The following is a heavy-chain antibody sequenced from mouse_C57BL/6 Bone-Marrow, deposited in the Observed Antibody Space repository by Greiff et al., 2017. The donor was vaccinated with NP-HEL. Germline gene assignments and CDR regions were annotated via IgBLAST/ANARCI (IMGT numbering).Heavy chain of an antibody. V-gene: IGHV1-81*01. D-gene: IGHD1-1*01. J-gene: IGHJ1*03. Sequence: VKLMESGAELARPGASVKLSCKASGYTFTSYGISWVKQRTGQGLEWIGEIYPRSGNTYYNEKFKGKATLTADKSSSTAYMELRSLTSEDSAVYFCALITTYFDVWGTGTTVTVSS. CDR1: GYTFTSYG. CDR3: ALITTYFDV. CDR2: IYPRSGNT.